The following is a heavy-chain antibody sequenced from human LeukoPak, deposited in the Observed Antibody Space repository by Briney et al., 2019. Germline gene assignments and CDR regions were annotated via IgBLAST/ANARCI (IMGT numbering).Heavy chain of an antibody. V-gene: IGHV3-21*01. CDR3: ARDIAAADLNAFDI. CDR2: ISSSSSYI. D-gene: IGHD6-13*01. Sequence: GGSLRLSCAASGFTFSSYSMNWVRRAPGKGLEWVSSISSSSSYIYYADSVKGRFTISRDNAKNSLYLQMNSLRAEDTAVYYCARDIAAADLNAFDIWGQGTMVTVSS. CDR1: GFTFSSYS. J-gene: IGHJ3*02.